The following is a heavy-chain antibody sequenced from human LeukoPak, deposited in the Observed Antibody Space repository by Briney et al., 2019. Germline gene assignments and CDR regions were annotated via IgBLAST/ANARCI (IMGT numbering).Heavy chain of an antibody. D-gene: IGHD6-13*01. J-gene: IGHJ4*02. V-gene: IGHV1-18*01. CDR2: ISAYNGNT. CDR3: ARSSSIAVAGLSDY. Sequence: ASVKVSCKASAYTFTSYGISWVRQAPGQGLEWMGWISAYNGNTNYAQKLQGRVTMTTDTSTSTAYMELRSLRSVDTAEHYCARSSSIAVAGLSDYWGQGTLVTLSS. CDR1: AYTFTSYG.